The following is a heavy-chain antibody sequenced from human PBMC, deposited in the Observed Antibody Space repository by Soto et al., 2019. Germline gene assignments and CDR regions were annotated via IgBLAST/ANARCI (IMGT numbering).Heavy chain of an antibody. Sequence: GGSLRLSCAASGFTFSSYEMNWVRQAPGKGPEWVSYISSSGSNIYYADSVQGRFTISRDNAKNSLYLQMNSLRAEDTAVYYCATRSGGGGAFDFWGQGTMVTVSS. V-gene: IGHV3-48*03. J-gene: IGHJ3*01. CDR1: GFTFSSYE. CDR3: ATRSGGGGAFDF. CDR2: ISSSGSNI. D-gene: IGHD3-10*01.